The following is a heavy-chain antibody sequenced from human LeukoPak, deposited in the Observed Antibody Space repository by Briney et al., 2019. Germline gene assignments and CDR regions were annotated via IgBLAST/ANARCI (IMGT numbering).Heavy chain of an antibody. CDR2: IYYSGST. V-gene: IGHV4-61*01. Sequence: SETQSLTCTVSGGSISSGSYYWSWIRQPPGKGLEWIGYIYYSGSTNYNPSLKSRVTISVDTSKNQFSLKLSSVTAADTAVYYCARYGSGWYWGFDYWGQGTLVTVSS. J-gene: IGHJ4*02. D-gene: IGHD6-19*01. CDR3: ARYGSGWYWGFDY. CDR1: GGSISSGSYY.